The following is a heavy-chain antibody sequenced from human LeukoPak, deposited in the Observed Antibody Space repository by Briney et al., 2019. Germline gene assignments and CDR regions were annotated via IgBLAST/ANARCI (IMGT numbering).Heavy chain of an antibody. D-gene: IGHD3-3*01. CDR3: AKTSRFHLPNYDFWSGYKYRFDP. CDR2: IYYSGST. Sequence: PSETLSLTCTVSGGSISSSSYYWGWIRQPPGQGLEWIGSIYYSGSTYYNPSLKSRVTISVDTSKNQFSLKLSSVTAADTAVYYCAKTSRFHLPNYDFWSGYKYRFDPWGQGTLVTVSS. V-gene: IGHV4-39*01. J-gene: IGHJ5*02. CDR1: GGSISSSSYY.